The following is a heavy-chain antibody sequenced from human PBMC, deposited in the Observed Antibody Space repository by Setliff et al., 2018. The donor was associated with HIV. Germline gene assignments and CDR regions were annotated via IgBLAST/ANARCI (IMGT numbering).Heavy chain of an antibody. V-gene: IGHV4-4*07. Sequence: SETLSLTCAVYGGSFSDHYWSWIRQPAGKGLEWIGRIYTSGSTNYNPSLKSRVSISVDTSKNRFSLKLSPVTAADTAVYYCARETYDYVWGTYRYRPRHFDYWGQGTLVTVSS. CDR1: GGSFSDHY. CDR3: ARETYDYVWGTYRYRPRHFDY. CDR2: IYTSGST. D-gene: IGHD3-16*02. J-gene: IGHJ4*02.